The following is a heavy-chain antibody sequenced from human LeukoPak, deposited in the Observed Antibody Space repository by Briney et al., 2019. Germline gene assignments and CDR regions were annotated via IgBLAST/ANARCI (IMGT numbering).Heavy chain of an antibody. CDR2: IFYSGST. J-gene: IGHJ4*02. CDR1: GGSISSSSYY. Sequence: PSETLSLTCTVSGGSISSSSYYWGWIRQPPGKGLEWIGSIFYSGSTNYNPSLKSRVTISVDTSKNQFSLKLSSVTAADTAVYYCARDVGGSSWDYYFDYWGQGTLVTVSS. D-gene: IGHD6-13*01. CDR3: ARDVGGSSWDYYFDY. V-gene: IGHV4-39*07.